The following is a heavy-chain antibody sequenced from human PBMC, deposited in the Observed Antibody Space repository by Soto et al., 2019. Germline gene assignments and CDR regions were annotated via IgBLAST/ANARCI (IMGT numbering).Heavy chain of an antibody. V-gene: IGHV4-34*01. Sequence: SETLSLTCAVYGGSFSGYYWSWIRQPQGKGLEWIGEINHSGSTNHNPSLKSRVTISVDTSKNQFSLKLSSVTAADTAVYYCARSMVRGGIMLYYYGMDVWGQGTTVTVSS. D-gene: IGHD3-10*01. CDR1: GGSFSGYY. CDR3: ARSMVRGGIMLYYYGMDV. CDR2: INHSGST. J-gene: IGHJ6*02.